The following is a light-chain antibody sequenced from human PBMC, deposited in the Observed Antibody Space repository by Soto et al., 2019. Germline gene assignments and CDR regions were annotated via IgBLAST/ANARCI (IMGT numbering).Light chain of an antibody. CDR3: YTYAGGSTYL. Sequence: SALAQPASVSGSPGQSITISCTGTSSDVGSYSLLSWYQHHPGKAPKLIIYEDIKGPSGVSNRFSGSKSGNTASLRISGLQAEDEADYYCYTYAGGSTYLFGTGNEVTVL. J-gene: IGLJ1*01. CDR1: SSDVGSYSL. V-gene: IGLV2-23*01. CDR2: EDI.